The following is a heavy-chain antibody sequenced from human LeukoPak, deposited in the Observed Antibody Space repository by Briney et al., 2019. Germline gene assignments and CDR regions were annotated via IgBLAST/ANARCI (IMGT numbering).Heavy chain of an antibody. CDR3: ASGGDSS. J-gene: IGHJ5*02. CDR2: ISYVGSNK. V-gene: IGHV3-30-3*01. Sequence: GGSLRLSCAASGFTFSSYAMHWVRQAPGKGLEWVAVISYVGSNKYYADSVKGRFTISRDNSKNTLYLQMNSLRAEDTAVYYCASGGDSSWGQGTLVTVSS. CDR1: GFTFSSYA. D-gene: IGHD5-18*01.